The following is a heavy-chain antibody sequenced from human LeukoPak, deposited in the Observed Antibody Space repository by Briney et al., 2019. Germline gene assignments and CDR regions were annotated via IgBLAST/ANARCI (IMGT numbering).Heavy chain of an antibody. CDR2: IYHSGST. CDR1: GNSISSGYY. V-gene: IGHV4-38-2*01. J-gene: IGHJ4*02. CDR3: ARQATAFDH. Sequence: PSETLSLTCAVSGNSISSGYYWGWIRQPPGKGLEWIGSIYHSGSTYYNPSLKSRVAISVDTSKNQFSLKLSSVTAADTAVYYCARQATAFDHWGQGTLVTVSS.